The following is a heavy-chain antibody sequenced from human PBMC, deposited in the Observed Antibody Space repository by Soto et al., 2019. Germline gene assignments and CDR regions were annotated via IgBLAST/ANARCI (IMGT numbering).Heavy chain of an antibody. CDR1: GGSISSYY. CDR2: IYYSGST. CDR3: ARAHSYGYLDY. D-gene: IGHD5-18*01. J-gene: IGHJ4*02. V-gene: IGHV4-59*01. Sequence: QVQLQESGPGLVKPSETLSLTCTVSGGSISSYYWSWIRQPPGKGLEWIGYIYYSGSTNYNPSRKSRVTISVDTSKNQFSLKLSSVTAADTAVYYCARAHSYGYLDYWGQGTLVTVSS.